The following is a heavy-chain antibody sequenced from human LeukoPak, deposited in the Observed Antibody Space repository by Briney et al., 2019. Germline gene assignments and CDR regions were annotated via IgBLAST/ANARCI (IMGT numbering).Heavy chain of an antibody. Sequence: SETLSLTCTVSGGSISSYYWSWIRQPAGKGLEWIGRIYTSGSTNYNPSLKSRVTMSVDTSKNQFSLKLSSVTAADTAVYYCARAIAAAGLTHYDYYYMDVWGKGTTVTVSS. D-gene: IGHD6-13*01. CDR2: IYTSGST. J-gene: IGHJ6*03. CDR1: GGSISSYY. V-gene: IGHV4-4*07. CDR3: ARAIAAAGLTHYDYYYMDV.